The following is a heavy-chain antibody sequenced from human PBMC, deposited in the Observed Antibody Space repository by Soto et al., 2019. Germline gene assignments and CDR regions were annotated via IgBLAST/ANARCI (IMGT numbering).Heavy chain of an antibody. Sequence: GGSLRLSCAASGFTFSSYAMSWVRQAPGKGLEWVSAISGSGGSTYYADSVKGRFTISRDNSKNTLYLQMNSLRAEDTAVYYCAKVGIVVVPAAMPRYYMDVWGKGTTVTVSS. CDR3: AKVGIVVVPAAMPRYYMDV. J-gene: IGHJ6*03. CDR1: GFTFSSYA. D-gene: IGHD2-2*01. CDR2: ISGSGGST. V-gene: IGHV3-23*01.